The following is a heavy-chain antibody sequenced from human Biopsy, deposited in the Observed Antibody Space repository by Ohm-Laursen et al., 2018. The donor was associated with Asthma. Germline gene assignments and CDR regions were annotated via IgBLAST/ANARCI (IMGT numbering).Heavy chain of an antibody. CDR2: IMTVFGTT. Sequence: VKISCKAPGGTFSNFAISWVRQAPGQGLEWLGGIMTVFGTTNYAQKFQGRVTITADESTSTAYMEVTSLRSEDTAIYYCARCQVGYSSGWSLLLKKIYYSGMDGWGQGAAVTVSS. V-gene: IGHV1-69*13. CDR3: ARCQVGYSSGWSLLLKKIYYSGMDG. J-gene: IGHJ6*02. CDR1: GGTFSNFA. D-gene: IGHD6-19*01.